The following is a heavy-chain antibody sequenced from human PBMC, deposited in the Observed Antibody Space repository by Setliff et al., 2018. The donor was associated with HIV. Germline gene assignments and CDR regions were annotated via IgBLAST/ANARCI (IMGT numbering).Heavy chain of an antibody. CDR2: ITPFVGIT. J-gene: IGHJ4*02. Sequence: ASVKVSCKAPGGTFSDFRITWVRQAPGQGLEWMGEITPFVGITNYAQKFQGRVTISADESTATAYIELSSLTSQDTAVYYCARDKGIREAASLDYWGQGSLVTVSS. V-gene: IGHV1-69*10. CDR3: ARDKGIREAASLDY. CDR1: GGTFSDFR. D-gene: IGHD6-13*01.